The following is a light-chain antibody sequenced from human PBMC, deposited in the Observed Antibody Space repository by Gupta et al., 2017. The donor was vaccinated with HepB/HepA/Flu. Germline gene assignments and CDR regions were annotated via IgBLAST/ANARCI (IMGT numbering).Light chain of an antibody. CDR2: AAS. CDR1: QTISTY. Sequence: DIQMTQSPSSLSASVGDRVTITCRASQTISTYLNWYQQKPGKAPKLLIYAASILQGGVPSRFSGSGSGTDFTLTISSLQPEDFATYYCQQSYDTPPVCSFGQGTKLNIK. CDR3: QQSYDTPPVCS. V-gene: IGKV1-39*01. J-gene: IGKJ2*04.